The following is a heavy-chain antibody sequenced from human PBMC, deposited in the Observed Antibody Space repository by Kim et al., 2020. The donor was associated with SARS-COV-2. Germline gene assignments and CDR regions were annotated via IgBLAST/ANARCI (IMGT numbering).Heavy chain of an antibody. J-gene: IGHJ4*02. Sequence: QKFQGRVTMTEDTSTDTAYMELSSLRSEDTAVYYCATVPNTAMDIGAFDYWGQGTLVTVSS. V-gene: IGHV1-24*01. D-gene: IGHD5-18*01. CDR3: ATVPNTAMDIGAFDY.